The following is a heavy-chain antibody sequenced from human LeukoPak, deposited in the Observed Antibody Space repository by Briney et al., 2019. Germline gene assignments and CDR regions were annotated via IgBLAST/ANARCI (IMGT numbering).Heavy chain of an antibody. CDR1: GGSFSSYY. CDR2: IYYSGST. V-gene: IGHV4-59*01. CDR3: ARASQIKYDYVWGSYPRTNAFDI. J-gene: IGHJ3*02. Sequence: SETLSLTCAVYGGSFSSYYWSWIRQPPGKGLEWIGYIYYSGSTNYNPSLKSRVTISVDTSKNQFSLRLSSVTAADTAVYYCARASQIKYDYVWGSYPRTNAFDIWGQGTTVTVSS. D-gene: IGHD3-16*02.